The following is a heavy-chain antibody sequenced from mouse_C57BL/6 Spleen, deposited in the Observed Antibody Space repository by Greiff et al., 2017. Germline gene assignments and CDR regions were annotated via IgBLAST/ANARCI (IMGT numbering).Heavy chain of an antibody. V-gene: IGHV1-80*01. CDR1: GYAFSSYW. CDR3: ARSAAQAMDYAMDY. D-gene: IGHD3-2*02. Sequence: VKLQESGAELVKPGASVKISCKASGYAFSSYWMNWVKQRPGKGLEWIGQIYPGDGDTNYNGKFKGKATLTADKSSSTAYMQLSSLTSEDSAVYFCARSAAQAMDYAMDYWGQGTSVTVSS. CDR2: IYPGDGDT. J-gene: IGHJ4*01.